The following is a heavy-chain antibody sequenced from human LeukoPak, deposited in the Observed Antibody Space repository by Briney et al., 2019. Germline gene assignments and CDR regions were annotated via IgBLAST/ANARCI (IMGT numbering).Heavy chain of an antibody. V-gene: IGHV3-48*03. J-gene: IGHJ4*02. D-gene: IGHD3-10*01. Sequence: PGGSLRLSCAASGFTFSTYEMNWVRQAPGKGLEWLSYISTGGTTIHYADSVKGRFTISRDDAKNLLYLQMNSLRAEDTAVYYCARDLYYYGSGNYVPGLPDYWGQGTLVTVSS. CDR1: GFTFSTYE. CDR2: ISTGGTTI. CDR3: ARDLYYYGSGNYVPGLPDY.